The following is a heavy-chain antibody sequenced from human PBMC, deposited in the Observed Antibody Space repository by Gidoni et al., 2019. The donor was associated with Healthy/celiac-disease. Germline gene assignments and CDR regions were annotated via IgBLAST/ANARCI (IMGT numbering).Heavy chain of an antibody. D-gene: IGHD6-6*01. CDR1: GFTFSSYA. Sequence: EVQLLESGGGLVQPGGSLRLSCPASGFTFSSYAMSWVRQAPGKGLEWVSAISGSGGSKYYADSVKGRFTISRDNSKNTLYLQRNSLRAEETAVYYCAKGRGQLREYFQHWGQGTLVTVSS. V-gene: IGHV3-23*01. CDR3: AKGRGQLREYFQH. CDR2: ISGSGGSK. J-gene: IGHJ1*01.